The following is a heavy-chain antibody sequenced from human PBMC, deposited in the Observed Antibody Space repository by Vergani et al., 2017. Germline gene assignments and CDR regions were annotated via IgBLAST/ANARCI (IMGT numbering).Heavy chain of an antibody. J-gene: IGHJ4*02. CDR3: AKVPATYDILTGYPAQVKYYFDY. D-gene: IGHD3-9*01. CDR1: GFTFSSYA. CDR2: ISGSGGST. Sequence: VQLVESGGGVVQPGRSLRLSCAASGFTFSSYAMSWVRQAPGKGLEWVSAISGSGGSTYYADSVKGRFTISRDNSKNTLYLQMNSLRAEDTAVYYCAKVPATYDILTGYPAQVKYYFDYWGQGTLVTVSS. V-gene: IGHV3-23*04.